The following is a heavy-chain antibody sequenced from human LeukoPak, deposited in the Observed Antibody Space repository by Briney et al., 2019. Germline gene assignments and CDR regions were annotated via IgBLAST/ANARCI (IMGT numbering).Heavy chain of an antibody. CDR3: ARGSNYDYYYMDV. CDR1: GYTFTGYY. D-gene: IGHD4-11*01. Sequence: SVKVSCKASGYTFTGYYMHWVRQAPGQGLEWMGGIIPIFGTANYAQKFQGRVTITADESTSTAYMELSSLRSEDTAVYYCARGSNYDYYYMDVWGKGTTVTVSS. CDR2: IIPIFGTA. J-gene: IGHJ6*03. V-gene: IGHV1-69*13.